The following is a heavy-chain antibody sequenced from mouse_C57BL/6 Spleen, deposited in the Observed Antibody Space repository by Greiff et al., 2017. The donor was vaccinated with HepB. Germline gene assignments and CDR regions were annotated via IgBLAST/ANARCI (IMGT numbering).Heavy chain of an antibody. V-gene: IGHV14-1*01. CDR3: TTYFDGYYGAY. Sequence: EVKLMESGAELVRPGASVKLSCTASGFNIKDYYMHWVKQRPEQGLEWIGRIDPEDGDTKYAPKFQGKATMTADTSSNPAYLQLSSLTSEDTAVYYCTTYFDGYYGAYWGQGTLVTVSA. J-gene: IGHJ3*01. CDR2: IDPEDGDT. CDR1: GFNIKDYY. D-gene: IGHD2-3*01.